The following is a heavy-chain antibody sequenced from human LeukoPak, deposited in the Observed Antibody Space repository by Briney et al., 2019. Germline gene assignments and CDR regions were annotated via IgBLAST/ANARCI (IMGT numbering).Heavy chain of an antibody. CDR2: IYPGDSDT. J-gene: IGHJ3*02. V-gene: IGHV5-51*01. D-gene: IGHD3-22*01. CDR1: GYSFTSYW. CDR3: ASLADYYDSSGYGAFDI. Sequence: GESLKISCKGSGYSFTSYWIGWVRQMPGKGLGWMGIIYPGDSDTRYSSSFQGQVTISADKSISTAYLQWSSLKASDTAMYYCASLADYYDSSGYGAFDIWGQGTMVTVSS.